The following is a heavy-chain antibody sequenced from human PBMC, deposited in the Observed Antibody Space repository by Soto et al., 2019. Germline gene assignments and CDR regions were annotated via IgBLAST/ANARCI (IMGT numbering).Heavy chain of an antibody. CDR2: IYYSGST. V-gene: IGHV4-39*01. J-gene: IGHJ4*02. Sequence: SETLSLTCTVSGGSISSSSYYWGWIRQPPGKGLEWIGSIYYSGSTYYNPSLKSRATISVDTSKNQFSLKLSSVTAADTAVCYCARPGYCSGGSCYYFDYWGQGTLVTVSS. CDR3: ARPGYCSGGSCYYFDY. D-gene: IGHD2-15*01. CDR1: GGSISSSSYY.